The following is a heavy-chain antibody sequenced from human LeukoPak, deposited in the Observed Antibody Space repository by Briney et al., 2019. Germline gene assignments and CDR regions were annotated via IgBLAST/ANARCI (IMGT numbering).Heavy chain of an antibody. CDR1: GGSISSYY. J-gene: IGHJ3*02. Sequence: SETLSLTCTVSGGSISSYYWSWIRQPAGKGLEWIGRIYASGSTNYNPSLKGRVTMSVDTSKNQFSLKLSSVTAADTAVYYCARAPTTTRTFDIWGQGTMVTVSS. V-gene: IGHV4-4*07. CDR2: IYASGST. CDR3: ARAPTTTRTFDI. D-gene: IGHD5-12*01.